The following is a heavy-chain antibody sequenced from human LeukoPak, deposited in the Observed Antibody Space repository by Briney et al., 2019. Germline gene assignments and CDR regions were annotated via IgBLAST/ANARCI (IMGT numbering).Heavy chain of an antibody. CDR3: ARDHSGWYSGRFDY. CDR1: GFTFSSYA. V-gene: IGHV3-64*01. Sequence: PGGSLRLSCAASGFTFSSYAMHWVRQAPGKGLEYVSAISSNGGSTYYANSVKGRFTISRDNSKNTLYLQMGSLRAEDMAVYYCARDHSGWYSGRFDYWGQGTLVTVSS. CDR2: ISSNGGST. D-gene: IGHD6-19*01. J-gene: IGHJ4*02.